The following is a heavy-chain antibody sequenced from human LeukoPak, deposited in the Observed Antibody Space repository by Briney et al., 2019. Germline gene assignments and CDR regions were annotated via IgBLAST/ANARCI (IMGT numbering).Heavy chain of an antibody. J-gene: IGHJ4*02. V-gene: IGHV4-39*01. CDR3: AQLPATAPTFDY. CDR1: GGSISSSSYY. D-gene: IGHD2-2*01. Sequence: PSETLSLTCTVSGGSISSSSYYWGWIRQPPGKGREWIGSIYYSGSTYYNPSLKSRVTISVDTSKNQFSLKLSSVTAADTAVYYCAQLPATAPTFDYWGQGTLVTVSS. CDR2: IYYSGST.